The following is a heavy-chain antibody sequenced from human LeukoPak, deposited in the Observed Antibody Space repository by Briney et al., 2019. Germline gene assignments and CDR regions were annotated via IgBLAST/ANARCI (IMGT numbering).Heavy chain of an antibody. CDR3: ARVRGYYDSSGPRDY. Sequence: ASVKVPCKASGYTFTSYGISWVRQAPGQGLEWMGWISVYNGNTNYAQKLQGRVTMTTDTSTSTAYMELRSLRSDDTAVYYCARVRGYYDSSGPRDYWGQGTLVTVSS. J-gene: IGHJ4*02. CDR2: ISVYNGNT. CDR1: GYTFTSYG. D-gene: IGHD3-22*01. V-gene: IGHV1-18*01.